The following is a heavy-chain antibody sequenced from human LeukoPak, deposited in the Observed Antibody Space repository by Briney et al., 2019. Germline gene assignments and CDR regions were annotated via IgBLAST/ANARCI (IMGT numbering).Heavy chain of an antibody. CDR1: GFTFSSYA. V-gene: IGHV3-23*01. D-gene: IGHD6-6*01. J-gene: IGHJ4*02. CDR2: ISGSGGST. CDR3: AKDQPLSSSSEPDY. Sequence: PGGSLRLSCAASGFTFSSYAMSWVRQAPGKGLEWVSAISGSGGSTYYADSVKGRFTICRDNSKNTLYLQMNSMRAEDTAVYYCAKDQPLSSSSEPDYWGQGTLVTVSS.